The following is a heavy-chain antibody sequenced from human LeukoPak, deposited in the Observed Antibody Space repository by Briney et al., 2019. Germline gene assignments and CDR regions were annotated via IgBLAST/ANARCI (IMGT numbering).Heavy chain of an antibody. CDR3: ATAWMVRGVFDY. Sequence: ASVKVSCKVSGYTLTVLSMHWVRQAPGKGLEWMGGFDPEDGETIYAQKFQGRVTMTEDTSTDTAYMELSSLRSEDTAVYYCATAWMVRGVFDYWGQGTLVTVSS. CDR2: FDPEDGET. V-gene: IGHV1-24*01. CDR1: GYTLTVLS. J-gene: IGHJ4*02. D-gene: IGHD3-10*01.